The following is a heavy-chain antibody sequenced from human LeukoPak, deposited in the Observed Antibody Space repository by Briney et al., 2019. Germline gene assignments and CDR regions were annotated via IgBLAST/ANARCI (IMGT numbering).Heavy chain of an antibody. J-gene: IGHJ3*02. D-gene: IGHD3-22*01. CDR2: IYNDGRT. CDR1: GFTFSGSA. Sequence: GGSLRLSCAASGFTFSGSAIHWVRLAPGKGLEWVSLIYNDGRTYYADSVKGRCTISRDNLKNVLYLQMNSLKVEDTALYYCARGLFLSGYLDAFDIWGQGTVVTVSS. V-gene: IGHV3-53*01. CDR3: ARGLFLSGYLDAFDI.